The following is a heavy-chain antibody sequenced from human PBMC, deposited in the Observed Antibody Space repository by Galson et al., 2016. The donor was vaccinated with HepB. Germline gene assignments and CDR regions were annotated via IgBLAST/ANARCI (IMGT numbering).Heavy chain of an antibody. D-gene: IGHD4-17*01. V-gene: IGHV5-51*01. CDR2: IYPGDSDT. CDR3: AKHEDYGDSWYFDR. CDR1: GYNFTNYW. Sequence: QSGAEVKKPGESLKISCKGSGYNFTNYWIGWVRQMPGKGLECMGIIYPGDSDTRYSPSFQGQVTISADRSLSTAYLQWSSLKASDTAIYFCAKHEDYGDSWYFDRGGRGTRVTVSS. J-gene: IGHJ2*01.